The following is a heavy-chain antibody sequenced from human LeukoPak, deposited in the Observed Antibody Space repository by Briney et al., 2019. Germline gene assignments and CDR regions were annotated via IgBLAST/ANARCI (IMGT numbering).Heavy chain of an antibody. D-gene: IGHD6-19*01. CDR3: ARYSRGWDYMDV. J-gene: IGHJ6*03. V-gene: IGHV2-70*04. CDR2: IDWDDDK. CDR1: GFTLSTQRMR. Sequence: ESGPALVKPTQTLTLTCNFSGFTLSTQRMRVSWIRQTPGKALEWLARIDWDDDKFYSTSLRTRLTISKDTSKNLVVLTMTNMDPADTGTYYCARYSRGWDYMDVWGKGTTVTVSS.